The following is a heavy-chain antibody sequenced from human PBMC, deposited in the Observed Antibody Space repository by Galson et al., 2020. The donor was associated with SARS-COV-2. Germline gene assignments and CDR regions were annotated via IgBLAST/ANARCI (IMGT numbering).Heavy chain of an antibody. V-gene: IGHV4-34*01. CDR2: IKISGNT. J-gene: IGHJ6*03. CDR3: TSGRQGVVPSPVLGLGPFYSYGYMGV. Sequence: SETLSPTCPVHGWSSSGNSWTGIRQAPRKALKWIGEIKISGNTKYSPPPRRRLPPSVHTSKTQFSLKLRSLSAADTAIYYCTSGRQGVVPSPVLGLGPFYSYGYMGVWGKGTSVTV. CDR1: GWSSSGNS. D-gene: IGHD2-2*01.